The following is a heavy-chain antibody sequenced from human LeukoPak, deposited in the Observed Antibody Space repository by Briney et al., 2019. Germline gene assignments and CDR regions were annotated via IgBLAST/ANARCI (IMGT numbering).Heavy chain of an antibody. Sequence: ASVKVSCKASGYSFIGYYIHWVRQAPGQGLEWMGWIHPNSGVTNYAQKFQGRVTMTRDTSISTAYMELSSLRSDDTAVYYCARDRHWNQGNFDYWGQGTLVTVSS. CDR1: GYSFIGYY. CDR3: ARDRHWNQGNFDY. D-gene: IGHD1-1*01. CDR2: IHPNSGVT. J-gene: IGHJ4*02. V-gene: IGHV1-2*02.